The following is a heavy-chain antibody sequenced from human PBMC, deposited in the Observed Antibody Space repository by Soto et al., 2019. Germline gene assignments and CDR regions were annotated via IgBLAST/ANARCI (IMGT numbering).Heavy chain of an antibody. V-gene: IGHV3-23*01. CDR2: ISGSGGGT. CDR3: AKHPFLNWFDP. J-gene: IGHJ5*02. Sequence: EVQLLESGGGLVQPGGSLRLSCAASGFTFSSYAMSWVRQAPGKGLEWVSTISGSGGGTYYAESVKGRFTISRDNSNHTLYLQMNSRRAEDTALYYCAKHPFLNWFDPWGQGTLVTVSS. CDR1: GFTFSSYA.